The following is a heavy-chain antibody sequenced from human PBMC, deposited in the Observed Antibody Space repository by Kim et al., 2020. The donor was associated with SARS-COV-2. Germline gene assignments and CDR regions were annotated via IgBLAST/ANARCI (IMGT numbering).Heavy chain of an antibody. CDR3: ARGGHELDY. D-gene: IGHD5-12*01. Sequence: SQTLSLTCSISGDSVSSNSAAWYWIRQSPSRGLEWLGRTFYRSKWYYEYAESVKSRITINPDTSMNQFSLQLNSVTPEDTAVYYCARGGHELDYWDQGTLVTVSS. J-gene: IGHJ4*02. CDR2: TFYRSKWYY. V-gene: IGHV6-1*01. CDR1: GDSVSSNSAA.